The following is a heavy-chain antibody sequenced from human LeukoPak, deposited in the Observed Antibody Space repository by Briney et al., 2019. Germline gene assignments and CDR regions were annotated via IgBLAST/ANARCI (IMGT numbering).Heavy chain of an antibody. CDR1: GFTFSSYS. D-gene: IGHD4-17*01. Sequence: GGSLRLSCAASGFTFSSYSMNWVGQAPGKGLEWVSSISSSSSYIYYADSVKGRFTISRDNAKNSLYLQMNSLRAEDTAVYYCARPRNGDPGGYWGQGTLVTVSS. CDR3: ARPRNGDPGGY. V-gene: IGHV3-21*01. J-gene: IGHJ4*02. CDR2: ISSSSSYI.